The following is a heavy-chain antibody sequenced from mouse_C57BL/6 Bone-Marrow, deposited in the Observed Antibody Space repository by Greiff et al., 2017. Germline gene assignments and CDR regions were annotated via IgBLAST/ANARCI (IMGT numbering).Heavy chain of an antibody. J-gene: IGHJ4*01. CDR3: ARHRGWPYAMDY. Sequence: VKVVESGPGLVAPSQRLSITCTVSGFSFTSYGVHWVRQPPGKGLEWLVVIWSDGSTTYNSALKSRLSISKDNSKSQVFLKMNSLQTDDTAMYYWARHRGWPYAMDYWGQGTSVTVSS. CDR2: IWSDGST. V-gene: IGHV2-6-1*01. D-gene: IGHD2-3*01. CDR1: GFSFTSYG.